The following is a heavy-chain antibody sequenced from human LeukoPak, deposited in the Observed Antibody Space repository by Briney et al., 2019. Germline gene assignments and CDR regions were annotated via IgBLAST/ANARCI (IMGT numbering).Heavy chain of an antibody. CDR3: ARAPYCGGDCYSPEYFQH. CDR2: IIPIFGTA. Sequence: SVKVSCKASGGTFSSYAISWVRQAPGQGLEWMGGIIPIFGTANYAQKFQGRVTITADESTSTAYMELSSLRSEDTAVYYCARAPYCGGDCYSPEYFQHWGQGTLVTVSS. CDR1: GGTFSSYA. V-gene: IGHV1-69*01. J-gene: IGHJ1*01. D-gene: IGHD2-21*01.